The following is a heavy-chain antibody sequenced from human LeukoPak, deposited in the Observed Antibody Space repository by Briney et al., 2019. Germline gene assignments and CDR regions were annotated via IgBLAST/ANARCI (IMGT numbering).Heavy chain of an antibody. Sequence: SETLSLTCTVSGYSISSGYYWGWIRQPPGKGLEWIGSIYHSGSTYYNPSLKSRVTISVDTSKNQFSLKLSSVTAAGTAVYYCARGAWLQPFDYWGQGTLVTVSS. CDR3: ARGAWLQPFDY. CDR2: IYHSGST. J-gene: IGHJ4*02. D-gene: IGHD3-22*01. CDR1: GYSISSGYY. V-gene: IGHV4-38-2*02.